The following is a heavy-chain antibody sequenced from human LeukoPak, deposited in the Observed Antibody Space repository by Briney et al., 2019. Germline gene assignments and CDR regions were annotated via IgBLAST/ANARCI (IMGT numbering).Heavy chain of an antibody. CDR2: IYYSRTT. D-gene: IGHD1-1*01. CDR3: ARHGTSGTNLNWFDP. Sequence: PSDTLSLPCTFSVHPNNRCYWRWIRQPPAKGLEEMVYIYYSRTTNYNPSLKSRVTISVDTSKNQFSLKLSSVTAADTAVYYCARHGTSGTNLNWFDPWGQGTLVTVSS. J-gene: IGHJ5*02. V-gene: IGHV4-59*07. CDR1: VHPNNRCY.